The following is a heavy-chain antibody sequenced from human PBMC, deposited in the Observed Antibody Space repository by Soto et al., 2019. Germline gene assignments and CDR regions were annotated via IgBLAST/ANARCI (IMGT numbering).Heavy chain of an antibody. D-gene: IGHD6-19*01. CDR3: ARGYSSGWYGGDYFDY. Sequence: ASVKVSCKASGYTFTSYGISWVRQALGQGLEWIGWISAYNGNTNYAQKLQGRVTMTTDTSTSTAYMELRSLRSDDTAVYYWARGYSSGWYGGDYFDYWGQGTLVTVSS. CDR2: ISAYNGNT. J-gene: IGHJ4*02. V-gene: IGHV1-18*04. CDR1: GYTFTSYG.